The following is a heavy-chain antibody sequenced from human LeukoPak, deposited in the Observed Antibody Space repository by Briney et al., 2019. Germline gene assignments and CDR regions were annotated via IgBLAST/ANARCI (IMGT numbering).Heavy chain of an antibody. D-gene: IGHD2-15*01. CDR3: ARRDIVVIVSASDY. V-gene: IGHV3-23*01. J-gene: IGHJ4*02. CDR1: GFTFSDYV. Sequence: GGSLRLSCAASGFTFSDYVMIWVRQAPGKGLEWVSGITARTYYADSVQGRFTMSRDNSKNTVYLQMNGLRVDDTAVYYCARRDIVVIVSASDYWGQGTLVTVSS. CDR2: ITART.